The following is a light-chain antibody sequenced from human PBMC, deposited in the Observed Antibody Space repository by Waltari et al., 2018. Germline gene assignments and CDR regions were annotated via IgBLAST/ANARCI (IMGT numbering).Light chain of an antibody. Sequence: QSALTQPPPASGSPGPSVTLSCTGTSRHVAAYNFLSWFQPHPGKAPKLIFFEVSTRPSGVPDRFSGSKSGNTASLTVSGLQAEDEADYYCTSYAGSNHNYVVFGGGTKVTVL. J-gene: IGLJ2*01. CDR1: SRHVAAYNF. CDR3: TSYAGSNHNYVV. CDR2: EVS. V-gene: IGLV2-8*01.